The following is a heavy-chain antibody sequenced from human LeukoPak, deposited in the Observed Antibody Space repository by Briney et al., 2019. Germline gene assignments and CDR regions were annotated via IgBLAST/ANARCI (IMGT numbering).Heavy chain of an antibody. D-gene: IGHD2-2*01. CDR2: ISGSGGST. V-gene: IGHV3-23*01. CDR1: GFTFSSYA. Sequence: PGASLRLSCAASGFTFSSYAMSWVRQAPGKGLEWVSAISGSGGSTYYADSVKGRFTISRDNSKNTLYLQMNSLRAEDTAVYYCAKDGRGDQLLSHFDYWGQGTLVTVSS. J-gene: IGHJ4*02. CDR3: AKDGRGDQLLSHFDY.